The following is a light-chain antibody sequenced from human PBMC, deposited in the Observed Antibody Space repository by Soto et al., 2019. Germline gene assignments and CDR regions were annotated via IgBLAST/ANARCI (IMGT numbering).Light chain of an antibody. CDR3: CAYTSTSALYV. V-gene: IGLV1-40*01. Sequence: QSVLTQPPSVSGAPGQRVSISCTGSTSNIGAPYDVHWYQHLPGTAPKLLIYGDNNRPSGVPDRFSGSKSGNTASLTISGLQTEDEADYYCCAYTSTSALYVFGTGTKLTVL. J-gene: IGLJ1*01. CDR1: TSNIGAPYD. CDR2: GDN.